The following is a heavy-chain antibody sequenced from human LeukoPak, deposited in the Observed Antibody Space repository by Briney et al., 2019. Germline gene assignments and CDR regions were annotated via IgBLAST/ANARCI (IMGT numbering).Heavy chain of an antibody. CDR3: ARGALPSANILEY. CDR1: GFTFTNYW. Sequence: PGGSLRLSCAASGFTFTNYWMNWVRQAPGRGLEWVANIKQDGTDKYYVDSVKGRFTISRDNAENSLFLQMNSLRADDTAVYYCARGALPSANILEYWGPGTLVTVSS. CDR2: IKQDGTDK. J-gene: IGHJ4*02. V-gene: IGHV3-7*05. D-gene: IGHD1-26*01.